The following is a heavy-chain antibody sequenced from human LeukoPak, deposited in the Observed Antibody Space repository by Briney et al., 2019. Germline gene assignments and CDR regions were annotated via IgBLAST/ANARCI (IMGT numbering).Heavy chain of an antibody. CDR1: GYTFTSYG. CDR2: ISAYNGNT. D-gene: IGHD6-6*01. J-gene: IGHJ4*02. Sequence: ASVKVPCKASGYTFTSYGISWVRQAPGQGLEWMGWISAYNGNTNYAQKLQGRVTMTTDTSTSTAYMELRSLRSDDTAVYYCARDPYYSSSSLGFDYWGQGTLVTVSS. V-gene: IGHV1-18*01. CDR3: ARDPYYSSSSLGFDY.